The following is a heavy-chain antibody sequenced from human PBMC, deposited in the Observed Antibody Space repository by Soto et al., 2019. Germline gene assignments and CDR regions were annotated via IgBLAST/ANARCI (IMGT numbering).Heavy chain of an antibody. CDR1: GGTFSSYA. Sequence: QVQLVQSGAEVKKPGSSVKVSYKASGGTFSSYAISWVRQAPGQGLEWMGGIIPIFGTANYAQKFQGRVTITADESTSTAYMERSSLRSEDTAGYYCARGAGGIAVAGTFLPHYWGQGTLVTVSS. J-gene: IGHJ4*02. V-gene: IGHV1-69*12. CDR2: IIPIFGTA. D-gene: IGHD6-19*01. CDR3: ARGAGGIAVAGTFLPHY.